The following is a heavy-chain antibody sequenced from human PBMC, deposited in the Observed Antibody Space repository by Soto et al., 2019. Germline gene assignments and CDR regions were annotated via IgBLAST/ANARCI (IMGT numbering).Heavy chain of an antibody. CDR3: ARGGALRGLRYCVWLFTVFDP. CDR2: MNPNSGNT. Sequence: QVQLVQSGAEVKKPGASVKVSCKASGYTFTSYDINWVRQATGQGLEWMGWMNPNSGNTGYAQKFQGRVTMTRNTSISTAYMELSSLRSEDTAVYYCARGGALRGLRYCVWLFTVFDPWGQGTLVTVSS. D-gene: IGHD3-9*01. CDR1: GYTFTSYD. J-gene: IGHJ5*02. V-gene: IGHV1-8*01.